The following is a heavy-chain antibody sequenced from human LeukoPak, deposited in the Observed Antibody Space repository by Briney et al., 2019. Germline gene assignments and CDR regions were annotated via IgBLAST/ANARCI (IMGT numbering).Heavy chain of an antibody. CDR2: IYTSGSN. J-gene: IGHJ5*02. Sequence: SETLSLTCTVSGGSISSYYWSWIRQPAGQGQEWIGRIYTSGSNTYNPSLKSRVTMSVDTSKNQFSLKLSSVTAADTAVYYCARLYDYVWGSYRHNWFDPWGQGTLVTVSS. CDR3: ARLYDYVWGSYRHNWFDP. CDR1: GGSISSYY. D-gene: IGHD3-16*02. V-gene: IGHV4-4*07.